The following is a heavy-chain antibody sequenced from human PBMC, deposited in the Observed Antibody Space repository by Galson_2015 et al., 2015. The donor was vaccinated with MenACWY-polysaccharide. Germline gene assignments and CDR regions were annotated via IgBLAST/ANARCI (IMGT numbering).Heavy chain of an antibody. Sequence: SLRLSCAASGFTLSSYWMSRVRQAPGKGLEWVANIKQDGSEKYYVDSVKGRFTISRDNVKNSLYLQMNSLRAEDTAVNYCARGPNWFDSWGQGTLVTVSS. CDR1: GFTLSSYW. CDR2: IKQDGSEK. V-gene: IGHV3-7*01. CDR3: ARGPNWFDS. J-gene: IGHJ5*01.